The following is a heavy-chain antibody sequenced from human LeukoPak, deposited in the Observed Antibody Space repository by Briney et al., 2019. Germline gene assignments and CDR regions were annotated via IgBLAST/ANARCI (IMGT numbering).Heavy chain of an antibody. CDR2: TYRGSR. J-gene: IGHJ3*02. CDR1: GDSVSGNIVA. Sequence: SQTLSLTCAVSGDSVSGNIVAWNWIRQSPSRGLEWLGRTYRGSRYYAPSMKSRISISPDTSKNQFSLHLNSVTPEDTAVYFCVRGQYSAFDIWGQGTLVIVSS. D-gene: IGHD2-21*01. V-gene: IGHV6-1*01. CDR3: VRGQYSAFDI.